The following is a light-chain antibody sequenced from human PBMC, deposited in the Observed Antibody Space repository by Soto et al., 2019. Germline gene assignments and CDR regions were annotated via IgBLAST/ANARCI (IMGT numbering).Light chain of an antibody. CDR2: DVS. CDR3: CSYAGSYTLV. J-gene: IGLJ2*01. CDR1: SSDVGGYNY. Sequence: LTQPPSVSGSPGQSVTISCTGTSSDVGGYNYVSWYQQHPGKAPKLMIYDVSKRPSGVPDRFSGSKSGNTASLTISGLQAEDEADYYCCSYAGSYTLVFGGGTKVTVL. V-gene: IGLV2-11*01.